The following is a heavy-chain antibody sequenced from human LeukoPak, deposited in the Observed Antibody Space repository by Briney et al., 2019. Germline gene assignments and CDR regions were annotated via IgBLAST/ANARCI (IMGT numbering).Heavy chain of an antibody. CDR3: ARERHYDFWSGYIIDY. J-gene: IGHJ4*02. CDR1: GFTFSSYW. V-gene: IGHV3-7*01. D-gene: IGHD3-3*01. Sequence: PGGSLRLSCAASGFTFSSYWMSWVRQAPGKGLEWVANIKQEGSEKYYVDSVKGRFTISRDNAKNSLYLQMDSLRAEDTAVYYCARERHYDFWSGYIIDYWGQGTLVTVSS. CDR2: IKQEGSEK.